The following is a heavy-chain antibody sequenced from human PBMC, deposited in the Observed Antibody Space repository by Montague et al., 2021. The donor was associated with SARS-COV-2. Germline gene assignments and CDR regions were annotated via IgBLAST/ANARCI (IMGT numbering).Heavy chain of an antibody. D-gene: IGHD6-19*01. CDR2: IDWNSATI. J-gene: IGHJ4*02. V-gene: IGHV3-9*01. Sequence: SLRLSCAASGFSFEGFAMHWVRQAPGKGLEWVSGIDWNSATIAYADAVKGRFTISRDNAKNSLYLQMNSLRGEDTAFYYCAKDDPDSSGYFDHWGQGTLVTVSS. CDR3: AKDDPDSSGYFDH. CDR1: GFSFEGFA.